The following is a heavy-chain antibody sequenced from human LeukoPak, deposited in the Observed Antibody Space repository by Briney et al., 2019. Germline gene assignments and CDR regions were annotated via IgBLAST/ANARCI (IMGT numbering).Heavy chain of an antibody. V-gene: IGHV4-4*07. CDR2: IYSSGMT. CDR3: AKDQLLFRSGGGLGYSYYYMDV. Sequence: SETLSLTCAVSGGSINNYYWTWVRQSAGKGLEWIGRIYSSGMTNYNPSLTSRVVMSVDVSRNRFSLELTSVTAADTAVYYCAKDQLLFRSGGGLGYSYYYMDVWGKGTTVAVSS. J-gene: IGHJ6*03. CDR1: GGSINNYY. D-gene: IGHD2-15*01.